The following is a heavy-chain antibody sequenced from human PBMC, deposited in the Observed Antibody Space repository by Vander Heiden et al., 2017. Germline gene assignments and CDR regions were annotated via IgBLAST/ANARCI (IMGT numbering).Heavy chain of an antibody. CDR2: INQDESDK. J-gene: IGHJ4*02. CDR1: GFRFSSYW. Sequence: VQLVESGGGLVQPGGSLRLSCAASGFRFSSYWMSWVRQAPGKGLEWVGNINQDESDKNYVDSVKGRFTISRDNAKNLLYLQMSSLRVEDTAVYYCARDRIVGATNFDDWGQGTLVTVSS. CDR3: ARDRIVGATNFDD. V-gene: IGHV3-7*01. D-gene: IGHD1-26*01.